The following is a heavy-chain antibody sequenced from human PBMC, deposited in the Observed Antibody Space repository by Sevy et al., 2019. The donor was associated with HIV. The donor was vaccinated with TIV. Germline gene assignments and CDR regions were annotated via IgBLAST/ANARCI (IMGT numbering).Heavy chain of an antibody. J-gene: IGHJ5*02. D-gene: IGHD3-3*01. Sequence: SETLSLTCTVSGGSISSYYWSWIRQPAGKGLEWIGRIYTSGSTNYNPSLKSRVTMSVDTSKNQFSLKLSSVTAADTAVYYCARTGSYYDFWSGRQKNNNWFDPWGQGTLVTVSS. CDR3: ARTGSYYDFWSGRQKNNNWFDP. V-gene: IGHV4-4*07. CDR2: IYTSGST. CDR1: GGSISSYY.